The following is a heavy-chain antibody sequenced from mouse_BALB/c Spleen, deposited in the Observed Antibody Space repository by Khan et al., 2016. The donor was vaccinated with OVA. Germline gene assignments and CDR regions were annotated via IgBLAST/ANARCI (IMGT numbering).Heavy chain of an antibody. J-gene: IGHJ2*01. CDR2: ISYSGST. V-gene: IGHV3-2*02. CDR1: GYSITSGYG. Sequence: EVELVEPGPGLVKPSQSLSLTCTVTGYSITSGYGWNWIRQFPGNKLEWMGYISYSGSTNYNPSLKSRIPITRDTSKNQFFLQLNSVTTEDTATYYCARTARIKYWGQGTTLTVSS. D-gene: IGHD1-2*01. CDR3: ARTARIKY.